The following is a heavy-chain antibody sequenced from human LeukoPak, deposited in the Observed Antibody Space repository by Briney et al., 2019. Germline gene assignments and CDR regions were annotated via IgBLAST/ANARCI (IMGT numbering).Heavy chain of an antibody. Sequence: PGGSLRLSCAASGFTFSSYGMHWVRQAPGKGLEWVSVIYSGGSTYYADSVKGRFTISRDNSKNTLYLQMNSLRAEDTAVYYCARDVSGSYWGQGTLVTVSS. J-gene: IGHJ4*02. CDR2: IYSGGST. CDR1: GFTFSSYG. D-gene: IGHD1-26*01. V-gene: IGHV3-53*01. CDR3: ARDVSGSY.